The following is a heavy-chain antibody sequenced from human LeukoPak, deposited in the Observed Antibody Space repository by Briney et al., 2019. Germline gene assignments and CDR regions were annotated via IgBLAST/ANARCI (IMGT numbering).Heavy chain of an antibody. D-gene: IGHD3-22*01. J-gene: IGHJ4*02. CDR1: GYTFTSYD. CDR2: INPNSGGT. Sequence: ASVTVSCKASGYTFTSYDINWVRQAPGQGLEWMGWINPNSGGTNYAQKFQGRVTMTRDTSISTAYMELSRLRSDDTAVYYCASEGSGYYSFDYWGQGTLVTVSS. CDR3: ASEGSGYYSFDY. V-gene: IGHV1-2*02.